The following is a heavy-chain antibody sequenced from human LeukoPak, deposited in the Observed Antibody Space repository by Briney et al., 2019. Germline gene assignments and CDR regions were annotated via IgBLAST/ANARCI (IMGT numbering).Heavy chain of an antibody. V-gene: IGHV4-30-4*08. D-gene: IGHD3-9*01. CDR2: IYYSGST. J-gene: IGHJ4*02. CDR1: GGSISSGDYY. CDR3: ARDLGWLGDY. Sequence: PSETLSLTCTVSGGSISSGDYYWSWIRQPPGKGLEWIGYIYYSGSTYYNPPLKSRVTIPVDTSKSQFSLKLSSVTAADTAVYYCARDLGWLGDYWGQGTVVTVSS.